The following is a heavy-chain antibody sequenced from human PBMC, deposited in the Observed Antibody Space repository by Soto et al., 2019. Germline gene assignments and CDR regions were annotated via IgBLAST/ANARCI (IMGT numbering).Heavy chain of an antibody. CDR2: MNPNNGNT. CDR3: ARGDSFTSSWYWFDS. Sequence: GASVKVSCKASVGTFSSYAISWVRQAPEQGLEWMGWMNPNNGNTGFAQKFQGRVTMTRNTSISTAYMELSSLTSEDTAVYYCARGDSFTSSWYWFDSWGQGTPVTVSS. V-gene: IGHV1-8*01. D-gene: IGHD6-13*01. CDR1: VGTFSSYA. J-gene: IGHJ5*01.